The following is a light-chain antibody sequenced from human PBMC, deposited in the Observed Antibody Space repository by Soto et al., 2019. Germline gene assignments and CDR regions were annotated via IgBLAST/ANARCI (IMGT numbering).Light chain of an antibody. CDR1: SSDVGGYNY. Sequence: QSALTQPASVSGSPGQSITISCTGTSSDVGGYNYVSWYQQRPGKAPKLMIYEVTNRPSGLSNRFSGSKSGNTASLTISGLQAEDEADYYCSSYTTSSTHWVFGGGTKVTV. CDR2: EVT. CDR3: SSYTTSSTHWV. V-gene: IGLV2-14*01. J-gene: IGLJ3*02.